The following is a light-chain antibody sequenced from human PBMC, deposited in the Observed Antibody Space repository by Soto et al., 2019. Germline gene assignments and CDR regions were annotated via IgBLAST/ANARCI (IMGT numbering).Light chain of an antibody. CDR1: QRVSSD. J-gene: IGKJ1*01. CDR2: GAS. CDR3: QQYNNWPRT. Sequence: VMTQFPDTLYLSPGERATLSCRASQRVSSDLAWYHQKPGQAPRLLIYGASTRATGIPARFSGSGSGTEFTLTINSLQSEDFAVYYCQQYNNWPRTFGEGTKVDIK. V-gene: IGKV3-15*01.